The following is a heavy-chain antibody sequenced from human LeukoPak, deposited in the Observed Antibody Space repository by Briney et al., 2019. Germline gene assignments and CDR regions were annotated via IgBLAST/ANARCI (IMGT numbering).Heavy chain of an antibody. CDR1: GYTLTGYY. V-gene: IGHV1-2*02. D-gene: IGHD5-18*01. J-gene: IGHJ4*02. Sequence: ASVKVSCKASGYTLTGYYMHWVRQAPGQGLEWMGWINPNSGGTNYAQKFQGRVTMTRDTSISTAYMELSRLRSDDTAVYYCARVLRRIQLWSPFDYWGQGTLVTVSS. CDR2: INPNSGGT. CDR3: ARVLRRIQLWSPFDY.